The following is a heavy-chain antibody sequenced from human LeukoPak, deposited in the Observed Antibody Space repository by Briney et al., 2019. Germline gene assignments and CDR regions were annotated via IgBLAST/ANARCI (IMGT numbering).Heavy chain of an antibody. CDR1: GSTFSSYG. CDR3: AKEIYYYDSSGYYNYFDY. D-gene: IGHD3-22*01. CDR2: ISGSGGST. V-gene: IGHV3-23*01. Sequence: GGTLRLSCAASGSTFSSYGMSWGRQAPGRGLEWVSAISGSGGSTYYADSVKGRFTISRDNSKNTLYLQMNSLRAEDTAVYYCAKEIYYYDSSGYYNYFDYWGQGTLVTVSS. J-gene: IGHJ4*02.